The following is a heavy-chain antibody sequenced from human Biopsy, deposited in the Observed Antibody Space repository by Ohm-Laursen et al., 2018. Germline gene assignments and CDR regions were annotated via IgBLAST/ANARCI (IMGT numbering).Heavy chain of an antibody. Sequence: PSETLSLTCVVFGRTFSDYRWTWIRQPPGKGLEWIGQINQSGSTNYNPSLKSRVTISADASKYEFSLRLTSVTAVDTAVYFCGNEVYGRDYWGLGARVTVSS. D-gene: IGHD4-17*01. V-gene: IGHV4-34*08. CDR3: GNEVYGRDY. CDR1: GRTFSDYR. J-gene: IGHJ4*02. CDR2: INQSGST.